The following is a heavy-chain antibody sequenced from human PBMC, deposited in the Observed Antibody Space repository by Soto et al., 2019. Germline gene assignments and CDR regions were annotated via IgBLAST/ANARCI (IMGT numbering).Heavy chain of an antibody. Sequence: LRLSCAASGFTFSSYAMHWVRQAPGKGLEWVAVISYDGSNKYYADSVKGRFTISRDNSKNTLYLQMNSLRAEDTAVYYCARGLRITIFGPLDYWGQGTLVTVSS. J-gene: IGHJ4*02. CDR2: ISYDGSNK. CDR3: ARGLRITIFGPLDY. CDR1: GFTFSSYA. V-gene: IGHV3-30-3*01. D-gene: IGHD3-3*01.